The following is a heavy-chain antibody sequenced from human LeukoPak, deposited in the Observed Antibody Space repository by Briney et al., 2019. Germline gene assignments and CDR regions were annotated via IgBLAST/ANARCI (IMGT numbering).Heavy chain of an antibody. J-gene: IGHJ4*02. Sequence: GGSLRLSCAASGFTVSSNYMSWVRQAPGKGLEWVAVISYDGSNKYYADSVKGRFTISRDNSKNTLYLQMNSLRAEDTAVYYCAKIGLYGSAEEFDYWGQGTLVTVSS. CDR3: AKIGLYGSAEEFDY. D-gene: IGHD3-10*01. CDR2: ISYDGSNK. V-gene: IGHV3-30*18. CDR1: GFTVSSNY.